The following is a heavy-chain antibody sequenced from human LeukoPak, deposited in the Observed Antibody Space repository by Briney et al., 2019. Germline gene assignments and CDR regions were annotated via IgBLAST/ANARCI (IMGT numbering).Heavy chain of an antibody. CDR3: TTRLS. D-gene: IGHD2-21*02. V-gene: IGHV3-15*05. J-gene: IGHJ4*01. CDR2: IKTKAEGETI. CDR1: GFNFNDAY. Sequence: GESLRLSCAASGFNFNDAYMTWVRQAPGKGLEWVGRIKTKAEGETIHYAAPVKGRFSIPRDDLRTTVYLQMNDLKADDTATYYCTTRLSWGHGTLVTVSS.